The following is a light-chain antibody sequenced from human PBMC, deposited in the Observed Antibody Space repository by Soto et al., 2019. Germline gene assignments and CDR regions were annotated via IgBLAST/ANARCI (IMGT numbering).Light chain of an antibody. CDR1: SSDVGSYTY. V-gene: IGLV2-14*01. Sequence: QSVLTQPASGSGSPRQSITISCTGASSDVGSYTYVSWYQQHPGKAPKLLIYEVNNRPSGVSNRFSGSKSGNTASLTISGLQAEDEADYYCSSYTSRTTLYVFGTGTKVTVL. CDR3: SSYTSRTTLYV. J-gene: IGLJ1*01. CDR2: EVN.